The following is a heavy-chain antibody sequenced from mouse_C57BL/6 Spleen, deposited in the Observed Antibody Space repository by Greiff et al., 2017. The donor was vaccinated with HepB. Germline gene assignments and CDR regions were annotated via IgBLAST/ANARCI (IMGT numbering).Heavy chain of an antibody. CDR2: ISSGSSTI. Sequence: EVKVEESGGGLVKPGGSLKLSCAASGFTFSDYGMHWVRQAPEKGLEWVAYISSGSSTIYYADTVKGRFTISRDNAKNTLFLQMTSLRSEDTAMYYCARPLYDGYYVAYWGQGTLVTVSA. V-gene: IGHV5-17*01. D-gene: IGHD2-3*01. CDR3: ARPLYDGYYVAY. CDR1: GFTFSDYG. J-gene: IGHJ3*01.